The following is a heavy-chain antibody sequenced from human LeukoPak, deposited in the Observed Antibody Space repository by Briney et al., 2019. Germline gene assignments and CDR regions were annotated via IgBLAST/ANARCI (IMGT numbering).Heavy chain of an antibody. CDR3: ARGTTGYRFDY. J-gene: IGHJ4*02. D-gene: IGHD3-9*01. CDR1: GFTFSSYG. V-gene: IGHV3-33*01. CDR2: IWFDGSKK. Sequence: PGGSLRLSCAASGFTFSSYGVHWVRQAPGKGLEWVAVIWFDGSKKYYVDSVKGRFTISRDNAKNSLYLQMNSLRAEDTAVYYCARGTTGYRFDYWGQGTLVTVSS.